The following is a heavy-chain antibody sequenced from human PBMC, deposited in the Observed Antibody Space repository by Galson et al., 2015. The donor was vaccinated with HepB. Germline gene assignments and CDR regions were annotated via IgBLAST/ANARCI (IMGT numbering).Heavy chain of an antibody. CDR2: INPNSRGT. D-gene: IGHD4-23*01. CDR1: GYTFTAYY. CDR3: VREEVDYGGNSGLGVIGAFDI. Sequence: SVKVSCKASGYTFTAYYMHWVRQAPGQGLEWMGRINPNSRGTNFAQKFQARVTLTRDTSIRTAYMEMSRLRTDDTAVYYCVREEVDYGGNSGLGVIGAFDIWGQGTMVTVAS. V-gene: IGHV1-2*06. J-gene: IGHJ3*02.